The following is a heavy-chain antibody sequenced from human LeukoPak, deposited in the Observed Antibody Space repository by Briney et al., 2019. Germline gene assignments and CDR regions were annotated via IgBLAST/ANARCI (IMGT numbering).Heavy chain of an antibody. V-gene: IGHV4-30-4*08. CDR2: IYYSGST. D-gene: IGHD6-13*01. CDR3: ARDRGVVAAAGPFDY. CDR1: GGSISSGDYY. J-gene: IGHJ4*02. Sequence: SETLSLTCTVSGGSISSGDYYWSWIRQPPGKGLEWIGYIYYSGSTYYNPSLKSRVTISVDTSKNQFSLKVTSVTAADTAVYYCARDRGVVAAAGPFDYWGQGTLVTVSS.